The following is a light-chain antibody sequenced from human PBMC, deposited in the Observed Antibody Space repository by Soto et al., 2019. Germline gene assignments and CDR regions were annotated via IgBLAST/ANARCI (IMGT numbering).Light chain of an antibody. CDR3: QQYSSSFT. Sequence: EIVLTQAPCTLSLSPGERATLSCRASQSVSSSYLAWYQQKPGQAPRLLIYGASSRATGIPDRFSGSGSGTDFTLTISRLEHEEFAVYYCQQYSSSFTFGPGTKVDIK. V-gene: IGKV3-20*01. CDR1: QSVSSSY. CDR2: GAS. J-gene: IGKJ3*01.